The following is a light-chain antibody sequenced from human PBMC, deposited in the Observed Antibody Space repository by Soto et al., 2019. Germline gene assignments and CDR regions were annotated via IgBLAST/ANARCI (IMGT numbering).Light chain of an antibody. CDR3: CSYAGNTMYV. Sequence: QSALTQPASVSGSPGQSITISCTGTSNDVGSYNLVSWYQQHPGKAPKLMIYEGSKRPSGVSDRFSGSKSGNTASLTISGLQTEDEADYYCCSYAGNTMYVFGTGTKLTVL. V-gene: IGLV2-23*01. J-gene: IGLJ1*01. CDR1: SNDVGSYNL. CDR2: EGS.